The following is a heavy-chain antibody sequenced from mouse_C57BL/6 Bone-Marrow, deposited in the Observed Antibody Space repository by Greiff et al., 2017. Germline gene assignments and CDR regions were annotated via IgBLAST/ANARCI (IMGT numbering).Heavy chain of an antibody. J-gene: IGHJ3*01. CDR1: GFTFSSYA. V-gene: IGHV5-4*01. D-gene: IGHD4-1*01. CDR2: ISDGGSYT. Sequence: EVKLVESGGGLVKPGGSLKLSCAASGFTFSSYAMSWVRQTPEKRLEWVATISDGGSYTYYPDNVKGRFTISRDNAKNNLYLQMSHLKSEDTAMYYCARDGTGTGFAYWGKGTLVTVSA. CDR3: ARDGTGTGFAY.